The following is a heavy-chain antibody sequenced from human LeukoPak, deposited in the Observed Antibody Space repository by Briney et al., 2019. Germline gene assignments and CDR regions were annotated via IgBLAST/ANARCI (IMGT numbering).Heavy chain of an antibody. Sequence: SETLSLTCTVSGGSISSYYWSWIRQPPGKGLEWIGYIDYRGTTNYNPSLKSRVTISVDPSKSQFSLRLSSVTAADTAVYYCARGWGYCSGGNCYFTCFDYWGQGALVTVSS. CDR2: IDYRGTT. D-gene: IGHD2-15*01. J-gene: IGHJ4*02. V-gene: IGHV4-59*01. CDR1: GGSISSYY. CDR3: ARGWGYCSGGNCYFTCFDY.